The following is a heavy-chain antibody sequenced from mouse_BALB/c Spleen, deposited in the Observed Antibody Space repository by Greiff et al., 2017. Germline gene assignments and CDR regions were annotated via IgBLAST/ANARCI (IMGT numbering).Heavy chain of an antibody. J-gene: IGHJ4*01. CDR3: ARNYGNYVSAMDY. V-gene: IGHV1S135*01. D-gene: IGHD2-1*01. CDR2: IDPYNGGT. Sequence: VQLKESGPELVKPGASVKVSCKASGYAFTSYNMYWVKQSHGKSLEWIGYIDPYNGGTSYNQKFKGKATLTVNKSSSTAYMHLNSLTSEDSAVYYCARNYGNYVSAMDYWGQGTSVTVSS. CDR1: GYAFTSYN.